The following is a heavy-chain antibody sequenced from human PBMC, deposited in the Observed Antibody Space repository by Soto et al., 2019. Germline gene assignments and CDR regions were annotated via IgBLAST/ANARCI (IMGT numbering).Heavy chain of an antibody. CDR1: GFSFGDSY. D-gene: IGHD2-21*01. V-gene: IGHV3-11*06. J-gene: IGHJ4*02. CDR3: AKTIVAASGYYFDH. CDR2: ISGGSSYT. Sequence: QVQLVESGGGLVKPGGSLRLACAASGFSFGDSYMSWVRQAPGKGLEWLSYISGGSSYTNYADSVKGRFTLSRDNAKRSLYLEMNSLRADDTAVYYCAKTIVAASGYYFDHWGQGNLVTVSS.